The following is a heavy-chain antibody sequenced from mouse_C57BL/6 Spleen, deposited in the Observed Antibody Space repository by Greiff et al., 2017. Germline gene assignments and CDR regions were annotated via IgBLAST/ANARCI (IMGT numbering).Heavy chain of an antibody. J-gene: IGHJ2*01. CDR3: TRSYDRGFDY. D-gene: IGHD2-14*01. CDR2: IYPGNSDT. CDR1: GYTFTSYW. Sequence: EVQLQQSGTVLARPGASVKMSCKTSGYTFTSYWMHWVKQRPGQGLEWIGDIYPGNSDTSYNQKFKGKAKLTAVTSASTAYMELSSLTNEDSAVYYYTRSYDRGFDYWGQGTTLTVSS. V-gene: IGHV1-5*01.